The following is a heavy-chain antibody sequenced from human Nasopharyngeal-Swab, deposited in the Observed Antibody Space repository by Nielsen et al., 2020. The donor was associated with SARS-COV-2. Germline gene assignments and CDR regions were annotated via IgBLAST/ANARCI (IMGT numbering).Heavy chain of an antibody. CDR3: AKEGATGWFDP. V-gene: IGHV4-59*11. CDR2: ISHNSGT. J-gene: IGHJ5*02. CDR1: GVSITSQY. Sequence: GSLRLSCTVPGVSITSQYWSWIRQPPGKGLEWIGYISHNSGTSYNPSLKSRVTMFMDTSKHQLSLRLTSVTAADTAVYYCAKEGATGWFDPCGQGPLVTVSS.